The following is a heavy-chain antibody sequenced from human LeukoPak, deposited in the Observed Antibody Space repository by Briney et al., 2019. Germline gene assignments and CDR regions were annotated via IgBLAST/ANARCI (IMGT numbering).Heavy chain of an antibody. CDR3: ARGDAAAGTPSYYMDV. D-gene: IGHD6-13*01. CDR1: GFTFSSYW. Sequence: GGSLRLSCAASGFTFSSYWMSWVRQAPGKGLEGLANIKQDGSEKYYVDSVKGRFTISRDNAKNSLYLQMNSLRAEDTAVYYRARGDAAAGTPSYYMDVWGKGTTVTISS. J-gene: IGHJ6*03. CDR2: IKQDGSEK. V-gene: IGHV3-7*04.